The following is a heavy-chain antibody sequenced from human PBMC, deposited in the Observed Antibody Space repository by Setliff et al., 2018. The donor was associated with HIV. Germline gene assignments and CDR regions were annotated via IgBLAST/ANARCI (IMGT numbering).Heavy chain of an antibody. Sequence: GGSLRLSCAASGFTVSSNYMSWVRQAPGKGLEWVSVIYAGGSTYYADSVKGRFTISRHNSKNTLYLQMNSLRAEDTALYYCASGYGSGSFYYMDVWGKGTTVTVSS. CDR3: ASGYGSGSFYYMDV. CDR2: IYAGGST. CDR1: GFTVSSNY. D-gene: IGHD3-10*01. V-gene: IGHV3-53*04. J-gene: IGHJ6*03.